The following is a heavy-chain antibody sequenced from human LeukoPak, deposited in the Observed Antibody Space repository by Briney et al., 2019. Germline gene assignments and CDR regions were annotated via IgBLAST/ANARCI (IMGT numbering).Heavy chain of an antibody. CDR3: ARDAAELWFVY. CDR2: IYYSGST. V-gene: IGHV4-31*03. D-gene: IGHD5-18*01. J-gene: IGHJ4*02. CDR1: GGSISSGGYY. Sequence: ASQTLSLTCTVSGGSISSGGYYWSWIRRHPGKGLEWIGYIYYSGSTYYNPSLKSRVTISVDTSKNQFSLKLSSVTAADTAVYYCARDAAELWFVYWGQGTLVTVSS.